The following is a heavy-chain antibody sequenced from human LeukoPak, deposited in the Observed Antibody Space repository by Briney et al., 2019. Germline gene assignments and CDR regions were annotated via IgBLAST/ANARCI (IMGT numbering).Heavy chain of an antibody. J-gene: IGHJ4*02. CDR1: GYTFTGYY. Sequence: ASVKVSCKASGYTFTGYYMHWVRQAPGEGLEWMGWINPKTGGTSYAQKFQGRFTMTRDTSISTVNMELSRLTSDDTAVYYCARATAENDHWGQGTLVTVSS. CDR3: ARATAENDH. V-gene: IGHV1-2*02. CDR2: INPKTGGT. D-gene: IGHD1-14*01.